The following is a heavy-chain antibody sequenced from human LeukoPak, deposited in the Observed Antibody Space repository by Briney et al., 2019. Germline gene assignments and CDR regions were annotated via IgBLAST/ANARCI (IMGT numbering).Heavy chain of an antibody. D-gene: IGHD3-10*01. CDR1: GFSFSSYE. V-gene: IGHV3-48*03. J-gene: IGHJ3*02. CDR2: ISYSNNNI. Sequence: PGGSLRLSCVVSGFSFSSYEMNWVRQAPGAGLEWVSHISYSNNNIQYADSVKGRFTISRDNAKNSLYLQMNSLKTEDTAVYYCTSRITMVRGVIFEVAFDIWGQGTMVTVSS. CDR3: TSRITMVRGVIFEVAFDI.